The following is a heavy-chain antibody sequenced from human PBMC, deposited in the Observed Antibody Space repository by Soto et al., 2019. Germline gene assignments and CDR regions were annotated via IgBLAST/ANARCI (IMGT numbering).Heavy chain of an antibody. V-gene: IGHV4-39*07. CDR2: IYKSATT. J-gene: IGHJ6*02. Sequence: SETLSLTCSVSGDSISNLDYFWAWIRQPPGQALECIGYIYKSATTYYNPSFESRVAISVDTSKNQFSLKLSSVTAADTAVYYCARGQWFGESNLSFRYYYYYGMDVWGQGTTVTVSS. CDR1: GDSISNLDYF. D-gene: IGHD3-10*01. CDR3: ARGQWFGESNLSFRYYYYYGMDV.